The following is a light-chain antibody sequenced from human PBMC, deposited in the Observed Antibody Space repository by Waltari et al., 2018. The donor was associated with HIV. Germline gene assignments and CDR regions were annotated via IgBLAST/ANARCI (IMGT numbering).Light chain of an antibody. V-gene: IGKV1-39*01. J-gene: IGKJ2*01. CDR1: QNIANY. CDR2: AAT. CDR3: QQTYSTPPYT. Sequence: DIQMTQSPSALSASVGDRVTITCRSSQNIANYVNWYRQKVGEAPKPLVFAATTLHSGVPSRFSATGSGTKFTLTIASLEPDDFAMYFCQQTYSTPPYTFGQGTK.